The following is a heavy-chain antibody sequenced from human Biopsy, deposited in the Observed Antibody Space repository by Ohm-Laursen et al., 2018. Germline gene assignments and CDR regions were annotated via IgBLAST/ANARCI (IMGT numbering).Heavy chain of an antibody. CDR3: ATKLTGYFHH. D-gene: IGHD3-9*01. CDR2: NIPILGTG. V-gene: IGHV1-69*06. Sequence: SVKVSCKAPGGTFSNYGVNWVRQAPGQGLEWLGGNIPILGTGNYAQKFQDRVTVSADTSTSTATMELRSLRSGDTAVYYCATKLTGYFHHWGQGTLVIVSS. CDR1: GGTFSNYG. J-gene: IGHJ1*01.